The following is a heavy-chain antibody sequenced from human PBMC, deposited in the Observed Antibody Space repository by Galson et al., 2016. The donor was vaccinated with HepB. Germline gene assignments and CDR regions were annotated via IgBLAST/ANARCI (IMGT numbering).Heavy chain of an antibody. Sequence: SLRLSCAASGFTFRSYGMHWVRQAPGKGLEWVAVIWYDGSNKYYGDSVKGRFTISRDNSKNTLYLQMNSLGPEDTAVYHCAAYDTGHFDYWGQGTVVTVSS. V-gene: IGHV3-33*01. CDR3: AAYDTGHFDY. CDR1: GFTFRSYG. J-gene: IGHJ4*02. D-gene: IGHD3-9*01. CDR2: IWYDGSNK.